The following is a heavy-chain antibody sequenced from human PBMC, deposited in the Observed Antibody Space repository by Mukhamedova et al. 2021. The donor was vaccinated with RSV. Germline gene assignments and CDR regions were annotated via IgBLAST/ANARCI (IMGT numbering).Heavy chain of an antibody. J-gene: IGHJ4*02. Sequence: EYMGWMNPNSGNTGYAQKFQGRVTMTRNTSISTAYMELSSLISEDTAVYYCASRGGDYWGQGTLVTVSS. D-gene: IGHD2-15*01. CDR3: ASRGGDY. CDR2: MNPNSGNT. V-gene: IGHV1-8*01.